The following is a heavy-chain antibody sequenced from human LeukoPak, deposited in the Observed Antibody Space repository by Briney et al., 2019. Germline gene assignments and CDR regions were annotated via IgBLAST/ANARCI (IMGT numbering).Heavy chain of an antibody. J-gene: IGHJ4*02. CDR2: IYYSGST. V-gene: IGHV4-59*01. Sequence: SETLSLTCTVSGGSISSYYWSWIRQPPGKGLEWIGYIYYSGSTNYNPSLKSRVTISVDTSKNQFSLKLSSVTAADTAVYYCARAPGLNYYGSGSYPDYWGQGTLVTVSS. D-gene: IGHD3-10*01. CDR1: GGSISSYY. CDR3: ARAPGLNYYGSGSYPDY.